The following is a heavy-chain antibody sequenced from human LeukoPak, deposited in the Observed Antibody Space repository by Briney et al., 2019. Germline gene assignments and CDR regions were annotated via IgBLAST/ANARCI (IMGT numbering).Heavy chain of an antibody. CDR2: INDSGST. CDR3: AKRLAYGSGGSDYFDY. Sequence: SETLSLTCAVYGGSFSGYYWTWIRQPPGKGLEWIGEINDSGSTNYNPSLKSRVTISVDTSKNQYSLKLNSVTAADTAVYYCAKRLAYGSGGSDYFDYWGQGTLVTVSS. J-gene: IGHJ4*02. D-gene: IGHD3-10*01. V-gene: IGHV4-34*01. CDR1: GGSFSGYY.